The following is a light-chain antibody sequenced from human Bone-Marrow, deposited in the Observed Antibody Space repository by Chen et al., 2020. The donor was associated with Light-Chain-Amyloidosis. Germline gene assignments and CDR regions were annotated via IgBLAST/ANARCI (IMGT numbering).Light chain of an antibody. V-gene: IGLV2-14*01. CDR1: SSDVGGDNH. CDR3: SSYTMTNTLV. J-gene: IGLJ1*01. Sequence: QSALTQPASVSGSPGQSITISCTGTSSDVGGDNHVSWYQQHPDKAPKLMIYEVTNRPSWVPDRVSGSKSDSSASLTISGLQTEDEADYFCSSYTMTNTLVFGSGTRVTVL. CDR2: EVT.